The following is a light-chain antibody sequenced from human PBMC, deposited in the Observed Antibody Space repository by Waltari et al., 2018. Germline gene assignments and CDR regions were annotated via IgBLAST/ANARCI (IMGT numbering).Light chain of an antibody. CDR1: QGIRND. CDR2: AAF. Sequence: DIQMTQSPSSLSASVGDRVTIACRVSQGIRNDLGWFQQKPGRAPKRLIYAAFRLQTGVPSRFSGSGFGTEFTLTISSLRPEDFAIYYCLQHNTYPLTFGGGTKVEV. CDR3: LQHNTYPLT. J-gene: IGKJ4*01. V-gene: IGKV1-17*01.